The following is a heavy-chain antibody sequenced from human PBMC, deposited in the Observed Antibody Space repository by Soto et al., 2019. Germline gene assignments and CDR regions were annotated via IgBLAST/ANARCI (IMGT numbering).Heavy chain of an antibody. CDR2: INAGNGNT. Sequence: ASVKVSCKASGYTFTSYAMHWVRQAPGQRQEWMGWINAGNGNTKYSQKFQGRVNITRDTSASTAYMELSSLSSEDTAVYYCARDPNVLLWFGELLPSLFFDYWGQGTLVTVSS. J-gene: IGHJ4*02. D-gene: IGHD3-10*01. CDR1: GYTFTSYA. CDR3: ARDPNVLLWFGELLPSLFFDY. V-gene: IGHV1-3*01.